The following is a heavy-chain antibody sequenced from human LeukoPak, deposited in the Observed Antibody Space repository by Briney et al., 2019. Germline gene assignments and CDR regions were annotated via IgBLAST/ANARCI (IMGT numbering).Heavy chain of an antibody. Sequence: TGGSLRLSCAASGFTLSSYEMNWVRQAPGKGLEWVSYISSSGSTIYYADSVKGRFTISRDNAKNSLYLQMNSLRAEDTAVYYCARGSSGSYFDNWFDPWGQGTLVTVSS. D-gene: IGHD1-26*01. CDR2: ISSSGSTI. J-gene: IGHJ5*02. V-gene: IGHV3-48*03. CDR3: ARGSSGSYFDNWFDP. CDR1: GFTLSSYE.